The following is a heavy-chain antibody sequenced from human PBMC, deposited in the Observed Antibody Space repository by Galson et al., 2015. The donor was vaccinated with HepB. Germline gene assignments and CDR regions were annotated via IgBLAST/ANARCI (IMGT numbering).Heavy chain of an antibody. CDR3: AREEYCSSTSCYGIDY. CDR1: GDSVSSNSAA. CDR2: TYYRSKWYN. J-gene: IGHJ4*02. D-gene: IGHD2-2*01. V-gene: IGHV6-1*01. Sequence: CAISGDSVSSNSAAWNWIRQSPSRGLEWLGRTYYRSKWYNDYAVSVKSRITINPDTSKNQFSLQLNSVTPEDTAVYYCAREEYCSSTSCYGIDYWGQGTLVTVSS.